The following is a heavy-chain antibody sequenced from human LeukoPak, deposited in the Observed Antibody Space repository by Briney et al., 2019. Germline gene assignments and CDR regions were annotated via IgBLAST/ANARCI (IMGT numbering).Heavy chain of an antibody. CDR1: GYTFTGYY. D-gene: IGHD5-18*01. J-gene: IGHJ4*02. CDR3: ARARGIQLWLAFDY. V-gene: IGHV1-2*02. Sequence: ASVRVSCKTSGYTFTGYYVHWVRQAPGQGLEWMGWINPNSGGTNYAQKFQGRVTMTRDTSVTTAYMELTRLRSDDTAVYYCARARGIQLWLAFDYWGQGTLVIVSS. CDR2: INPNSGGT.